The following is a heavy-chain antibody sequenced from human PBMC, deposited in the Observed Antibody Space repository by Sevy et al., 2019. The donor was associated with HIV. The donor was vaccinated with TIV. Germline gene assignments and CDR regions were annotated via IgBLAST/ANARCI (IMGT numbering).Heavy chain of an antibody. CDR1: GFPFSNYE. Sequence: GGSLRLSCAASGFPFSNYEMNWVRQAPGKGLEWVAFISTSVSRVFYADSVKGRFTISRDNARNSLYLQMDNLRVEDTALYYCAQDIPVAAVDYWGQGTLVTVSS. V-gene: IGHV3-48*03. CDR2: ISTSVSRV. CDR3: AQDIPVAAVDY. J-gene: IGHJ4*02. D-gene: IGHD6-13*01.